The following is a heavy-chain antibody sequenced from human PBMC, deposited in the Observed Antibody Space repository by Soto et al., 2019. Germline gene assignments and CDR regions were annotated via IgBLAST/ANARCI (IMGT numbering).Heavy chain of an antibody. Sequence: SQTLSLTCAISVDSVSSNSAAWNWIRQSPSRGLEWLGRTYYRSKWYNDYAVSVKSRITINPDTSKNQFSLQLNSVTPEDTAVYYCARIGDYVWGSYRLNYYYGMDVWGQGTTVTVSS. CDR1: VDSVSSNSAA. V-gene: IGHV6-1*01. CDR3: ARIGDYVWGSYRLNYYYGMDV. J-gene: IGHJ6*02. D-gene: IGHD3-16*02. CDR2: TYYRSKWYN.